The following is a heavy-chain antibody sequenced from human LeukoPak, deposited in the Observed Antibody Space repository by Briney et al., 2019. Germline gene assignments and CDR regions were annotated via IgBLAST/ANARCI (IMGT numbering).Heavy chain of an antibody. Sequence: SETLSLTCTVSGGSIGTYYWTWIRQPPGKGLEWIATIYYNGSPYYNPSLKSRLTISVDTSKNQFSLKVNSVTATDTAIYYCARRRAYNWFAPWRQGTLVTVSS. CDR1: GGSIGTYY. CDR2: IYYNGSP. J-gene: IGHJ5*02. CDR3: ARRRAYNWFAP. V-gene: IGHV4-59*04.